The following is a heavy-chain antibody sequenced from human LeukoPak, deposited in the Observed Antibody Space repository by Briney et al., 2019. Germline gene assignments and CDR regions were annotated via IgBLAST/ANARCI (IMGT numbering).Heavy chain of an antibody. CDR2: ISYNGSNK. D-gene: IGHD1-26*01. CDR1: GFTFSSYA. CDR3: ARSGVVGALMDY. J-gene: IGHJ4*02. V-gene: IGHV3-30-3*01. Sequence: GGSLRLSCAASGFTFSSYAMHWVRQAPGKGREGGAVISYNGSNKYYEDYVKGRFTISRDNSKNTLYLQMNSLRAEDTAVYYCARSGVVGALMDYWGQGTLVTVSS.